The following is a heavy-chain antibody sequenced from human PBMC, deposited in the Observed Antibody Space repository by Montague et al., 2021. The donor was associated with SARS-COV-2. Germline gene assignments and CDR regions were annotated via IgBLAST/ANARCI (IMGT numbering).Heavy chain of an antibody. CDR1: GFSLSNTRMS. Sequence: PALVKPTQTLTLTCTFSGFSLSNTRMSVGWIRQPPGKALEWLALINWDDDEYYNPSLRTRPTISKDTSKNQVVLVMTNMDPMDIGTYYCARIQRWGEYYFDFWGQGALVVVSS. CDR3: ARIQRWGEYYFDF. V-gene: IGHV2-70*01. J-gene: IGHJ4*02. D-gene: IGHD3-10*01. CDR2: INWDDDE.